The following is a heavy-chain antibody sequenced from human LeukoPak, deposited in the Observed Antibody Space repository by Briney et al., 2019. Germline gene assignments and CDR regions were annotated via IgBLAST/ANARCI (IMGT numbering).Heavy chain of an antibody. V-gene: IGHV3-7*01. CDR3: ARSDLLVRGVWGY. Sequence: GGSLRLSCAASGFVFSDYWMTWVRQAPGKGLEWVANIKQDGSEKYYVDSVKGRFTISRDNAKNSLYLQMNSLRAEDTAVYYCARSDLLVRGVWGYWGQGTLVTVSS. CDR1: GFVFSDYW. J-gene: IGHJ4*02. D-gene: IGHD3-10*01. CDR2: IKQDGSEK.